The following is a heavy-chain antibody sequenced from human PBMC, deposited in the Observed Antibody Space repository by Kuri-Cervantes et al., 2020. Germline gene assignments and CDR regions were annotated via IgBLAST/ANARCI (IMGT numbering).Heavy chain of an antibody. CDR1: GFTFSSYD. CDR2: IGTAGDT. V-gene: IGHV3-13*01. Sequence: GGSLRLSCAASGFTFSSYDMHWVRQATGKGLEWVSAIGTAGDTYYPGSVKGRFTISRENAKNSLYLQMNSLRAEDTAVYYCARDHYDSSGYPWAGDAFDIWGQGTMVTVSS. J-gene: IGHJ3*02. CDR3: ARDHYDSSGYPWAGDAFDI. D-gene: IGHD3-22*01.